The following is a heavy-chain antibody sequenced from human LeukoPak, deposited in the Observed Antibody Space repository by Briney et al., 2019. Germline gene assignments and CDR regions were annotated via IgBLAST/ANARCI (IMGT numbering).Heavy chain of an antibody. J-gene: IGHJ6*03. Sequence: SETLSLTCTVSGGSISSYYWSWIRQPAGKGLEWIGRIYTSGSTNYNPSLKSRVTMSVDTSKNQFSLKLSSVTAADTAVYYCARATVVPAAMTSYYYYMDVWGKGTTVTVSS. CDR2: IYTSGST. CDR1: GGSISSYY. D-gene: IGHD2-2*01. CDR3: ARATVVPAAMTSYYYYMDV. V-gene: IGHV4-4*07.